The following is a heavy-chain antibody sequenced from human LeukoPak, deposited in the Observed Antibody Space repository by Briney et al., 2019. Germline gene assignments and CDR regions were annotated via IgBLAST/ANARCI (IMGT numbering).Heavy chain of an antibody. CDR2: IYYSGST. CDR3: ARRSVTTSGSGWYLLVGATETRGYFDY. CDR1: GGSISSGGYY. D-gene: IGHD1-26*01. V-gene: IGHV4-31*03. J-gene: IGHJ4*02. Sequence: PSETLSLTCTVSGGSISSGGYYWSWIRQHPGKGLEWIGYIYYSGSTYYNPSLKSRVTISVDTSKNQFSLKLSSVTAADTAVYYCARRSVTTSGSGWYLLVGATETRGYFDYWGQGTLVTVSS.